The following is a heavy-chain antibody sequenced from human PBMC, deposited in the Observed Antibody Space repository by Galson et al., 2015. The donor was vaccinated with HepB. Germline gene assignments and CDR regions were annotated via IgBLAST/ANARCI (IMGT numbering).Heavy chain of an antibody. V-gene: IGHV3-23*01. D-gene: IGHD2-21*02. J-gene: IGHJ4*02. CDR3: AKDRLAYCGGDCYSPFDY. Sequence: SLRLSCAASGFTFSSYAMSWVRQAPGKGLEWVSAISGSGGSTYYADSVKGRFTISRDNSKNTLYLQMNSLRAEDTAVYYCAKDRLAYCGGDCYSPFDYWGQGTLVTVSS. CDR1: GFTFSSYA. CDR2: ISGSGGST.